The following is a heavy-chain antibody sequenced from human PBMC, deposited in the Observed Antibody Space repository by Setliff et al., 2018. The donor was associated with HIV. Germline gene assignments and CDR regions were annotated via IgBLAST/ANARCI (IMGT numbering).Heavy chain of an antibody. J-gene: IGHJ4*02. D-gene: IGHD3-22*01. CDR3: ARSRGGHSSDHYLEY. CDR1: GGSISSYY. CDR2: IYIGST. V-gene: IGHV4-4*08. Sequence: SETLSLTCTVSGGSISSYYWSWIRQPPGKGLEWIGHIYIGSTNYNPSLKSRVTISADTSKNQFSLKLSSVTAADTAVYYCARSRGGHSSDHYLEYWGQGTLVTVSS.